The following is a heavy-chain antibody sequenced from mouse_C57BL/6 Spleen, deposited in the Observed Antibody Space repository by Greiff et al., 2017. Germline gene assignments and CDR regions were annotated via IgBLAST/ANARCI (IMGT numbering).Heavy chain of an antibody. CDR1: GFNIKDDY. V-gene: IGHV14-4*01. Sequence: VQLQQSGAELVRPGASVKLSCTASGFNIKDDYMHWVKKRPEQGLEWIGWIDPENGDTEYASKFQGKATITADTSSNTAYLQLSSLTSEDTAVYYCTRQLRLRNYAMDYWGQGTSVTVSS. CDR3: TRQLRLRNYAMDY. CDR2: IDPENGDT. D-gene: IGHD3-2*02. J-gene: IGHJ4*01.